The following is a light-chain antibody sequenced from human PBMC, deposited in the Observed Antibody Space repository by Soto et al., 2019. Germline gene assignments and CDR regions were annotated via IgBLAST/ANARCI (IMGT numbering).Light chain of an antibody. V-gene: IGLV2-14*03. CDR1: SSDVGGYNY. CDR3: SSYTSSSTLSTYV. CDR2: DVS. J-gene: IGLJ1*01. Sequence: QSALTQPASVSGSPGQSITISCTGTSSDVGGYNYVSWYQHHPGKAPKLMIYDVSNRPSGVSNRFSGSKSGNTASLIISGLQAEDEADYYCSSYTSSSTLSTYVFGTGNQLTVL.